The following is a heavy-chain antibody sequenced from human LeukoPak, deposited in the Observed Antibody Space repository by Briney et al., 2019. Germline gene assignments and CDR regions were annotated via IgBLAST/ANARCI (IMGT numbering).Heavy chain of an antibody. V-gene: IGHV7-4-1*02. J-gene: IGHJ3*02. Sequence: ASVKVSCKASGYTFTNYAMNWVRQAPGQGLEWMGWINTNTGNPTYAQGFTGRFVFSLDTSVSTAYLQISSLKAEDAAMYYCARERRSSSPGEQQLVRAFDIWGQGTMVTVSS. CDR2: INTNTGNP. CDR1: GYTFTNYA. CDR3: ARERRSSSPGEQQLVRAFDI. D-gene: IGHD6-13*01.